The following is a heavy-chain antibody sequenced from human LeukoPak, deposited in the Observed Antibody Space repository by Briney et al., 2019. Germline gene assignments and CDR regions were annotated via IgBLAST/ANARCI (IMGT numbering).Heavy chain of an antibody. CDR3: ARPSFRTGSYFDH. CDR1: GFNFSTYW. CDR2: IEEYGNEI. Sequence: GGSLRLSCAASGFNFSTYWMGWVRQAPGKGLEWVANIEEYGNEIHYVDSVKGRFTISRDNTKTSLYLQMNSLRVEDTAVYYCARPSFRTGSYFDHWGQGTLVTVSS. V-gene: IGHV3-7*01. J-gene: IGHJ4*02. D-gene: IGHD3/OR15-3a*01.